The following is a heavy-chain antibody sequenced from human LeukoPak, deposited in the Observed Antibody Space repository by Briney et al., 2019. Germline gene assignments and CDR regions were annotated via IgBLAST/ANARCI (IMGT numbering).Heavy chain of an antibody. J-gene: IGHJ5*02. CDR2: IYTSGST. V-gene: IGHV4-61*02. D-gene: IGHD2-15*01. CDR1: GGSISSGSYY. Sequence: SETLSLTCTVSGGSISSGSYYWSWIRQPAGKGLEWIGRIYTSGSTNYNPSLKSRVTISVDKSKNQFSLKLSSVTAADTAVYYCARDIVVVVAATYNWFDPWGQGTLVTVSS. CDR3: ARDIVVVVAATYNWFDP.